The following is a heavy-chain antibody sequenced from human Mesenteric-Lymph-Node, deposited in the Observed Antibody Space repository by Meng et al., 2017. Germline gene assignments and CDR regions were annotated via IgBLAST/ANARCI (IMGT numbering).Heavy chain of an antibody. CDR1: GFTFSSYD. D-gene: IGHD4-17*01. V-gene: IGHV3-30*01. CDR2: ISYDGSNK. Sequence: GESLKISCAACGFTFSSYDMHWVRQAPGKGLEWVAVISYDGSNKYYADSVKGRFTISRDNSKNTLYLQRNSLRAEDTAVYYCARDKAATVTLDYWGQGTLVTVSS. CDR3: ARDKAATVTLDY. J-gene: IGHJ4*02.